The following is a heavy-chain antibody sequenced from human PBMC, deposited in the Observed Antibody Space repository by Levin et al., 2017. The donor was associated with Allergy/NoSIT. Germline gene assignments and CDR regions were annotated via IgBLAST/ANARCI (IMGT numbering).Heavy chain of an antibody. Sequence: SGGSLRLSCAASGFTFSRYYMHWVRQVPGKGLVWVSRITSDGSTTNYADSVEGRFTISRDNAKNTLYLQMNSLRAEDTAVYYCARGGCSSTSCLDYWGQGTLVTVSS. CDR1: GFTFSRYY. V-gene: IGHV3-74*01. CDR3: ARGGCSSTSCLDY. J-gene: IGHJ4*02. CDR2: ITSDGSTT. D-gene: IGHD2-2*01.